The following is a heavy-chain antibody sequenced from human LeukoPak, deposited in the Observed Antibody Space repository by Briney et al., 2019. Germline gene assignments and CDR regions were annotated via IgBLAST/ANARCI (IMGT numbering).Heavy chain of an antibody. Sequence: GGSLRLSCAASGFTFNNFGMAWVRQAPGKGPGWVSTISGDGRNTHYADSVKGRFAISRDNSMSMLFLQMSSLRVEDTALYYCAKDVGGSSFFDYWGQGISVTVSS. J-gene: IGHJ4*02. D-gene: IGHD6-6*01. V-gene: IGHV3-23*01. CDR3: AKDVGGSSFFDY. CDR2: ISGDGRNT. CDR1: GFTFNNFG.